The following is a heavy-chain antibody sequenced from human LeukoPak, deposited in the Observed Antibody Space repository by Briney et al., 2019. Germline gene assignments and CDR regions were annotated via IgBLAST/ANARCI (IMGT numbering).Heavy chain of an antibody. CDR2: ISGSGGST. J-gene: IGHJ3*02. CDR1: GFTFSSYG. D-gene: IGHD3-16*01. V-gene: IGHV3-23*01. Sequence: GGTLRLSCAASGFTFSSYGMSWVRQAPGKGLEWVSAISGSGGSTYYADSVKGRFTISRDNAKNSLYLQMNSLRAGDTALYYCARNQGVIWGQGTKVTVSS. CDR3: ARNQGVI.